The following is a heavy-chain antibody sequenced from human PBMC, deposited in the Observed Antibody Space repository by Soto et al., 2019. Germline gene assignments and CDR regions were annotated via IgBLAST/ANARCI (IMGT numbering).Heavy chain of an antibody. CDR1: GFTFSAYE. V-gene: IGHV3-48*03. Sequence: GGSLRLFCAASGFTFSAYEMHWVRQAPGQGLEWVSYISKSGGTTYYADSVKGRFTISRDDAKNSVYLQMSSLRPEDMAVYKCVREGHYYFDYWGQGALVTVSS. CDR3: VREGHYYFDY. J-gene: IGHJ4*02. CDR2: ISKSGGTT.